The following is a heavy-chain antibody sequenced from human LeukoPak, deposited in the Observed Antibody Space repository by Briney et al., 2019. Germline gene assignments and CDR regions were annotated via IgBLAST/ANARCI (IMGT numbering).Heavy chain of an antibody. V-gene: IGHV3-48*03. J-gene: IGHJ6*04. Sequence: GGSLRLPCAASGFTFSSYEMNWVRQAPGKGLEWFSYISSSGSTIYYADSVKGRFTISRDNAKNSLYLQMNSLRAEDTAVYYCAELGITMIGGVWGKGTTVTISS. CDR3: AELGITMIGGV. D-gene: IGHD3-10*02. CDR1: GFTFSSYE. CDR2: ISSSGSTI.